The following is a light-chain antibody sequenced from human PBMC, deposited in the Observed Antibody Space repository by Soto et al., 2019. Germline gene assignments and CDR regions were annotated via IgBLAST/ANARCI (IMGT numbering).Light chain of an antibody. J-gene: IGKJ1*01. CDR3: QQYGSSPRT. V-gene: IGKV3-20*01. Sequence: EIVLTQSPGTLSLSPGERATLSCRANQSVSSSYFAWYQQKPGQAPRLLIYGASSRATGIPDRFSGRGAGTDFTLTISTLEPEDFAVYYCQQYGSSPRTFGQGTKVDIK. CDR1: QSVSSSY. CDR2: GAS.